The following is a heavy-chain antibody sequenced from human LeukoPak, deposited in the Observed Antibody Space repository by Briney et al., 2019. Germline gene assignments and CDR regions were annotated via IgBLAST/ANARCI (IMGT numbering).Heavy chain of an antibody. V-gene: IGHV4-4*02. CDR1: SGSIGSSHW. CDR2: IYHSGST. D-gene: IGHD3-22*01. Sequence: SETLSLTCAISSGSIGSSHWWSWVRQSPGKGLEWIGEIYHSGSTSYNPSLKSRVTISSDKSKNQFSLNLNSVTAADTAVYFCAREDYHDSGGYYFDYWGQGTLVTVSS. CDR3: AREDYHDSGGYYFDY. J-gene: IGHJ4*02.